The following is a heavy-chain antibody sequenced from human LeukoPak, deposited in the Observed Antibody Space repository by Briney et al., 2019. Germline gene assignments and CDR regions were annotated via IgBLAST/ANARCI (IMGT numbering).Heavy chain of an antibody. CDR1: GGSIGSYY. V-gene: IGHV4-59*08. J-gene: IGHJ5*02. CDR3: ARHYGP. CDR2: MYYSGAT. Sequence: SETLSLTFTVSGGSIGSYYRSWIRPPPGKELEWIGYMYYSGATNYNPSLKSRVTMSIDTSKNQISLKLSSVTAADTAVYYCARHYGPWGQGTLVTVSS. D-gene: IGHD4-17*01.